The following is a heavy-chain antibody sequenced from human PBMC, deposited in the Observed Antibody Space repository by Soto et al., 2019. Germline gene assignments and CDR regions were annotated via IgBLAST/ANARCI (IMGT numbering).Heavy chain of an antibody. CDR2: ISSSSSYI. Sequence: LRLSCAASGFTFSSYSMNWVRQAPGKGLEWVSSISSSSSYIYYADSVKGRFTISRDNAKNSLYLQMNSLRAEDTAVYYCARDRYSSGWYWGELVYWGQGTLVTVSS. CDR1: GFTFSSYS. V-gene: IGHV3-21*01. D-gene: IGHD6-19*01. CDR3: ARDRYSSGWYWGELVY. J-gene: IGHJ4*02.